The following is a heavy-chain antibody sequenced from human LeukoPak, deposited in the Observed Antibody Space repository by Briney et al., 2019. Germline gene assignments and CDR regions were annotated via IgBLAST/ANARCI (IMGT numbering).Heavy chain of an antibody. J-gene: IGHJ3*01. CDR1: GDSISSRNW. V-gene: IGHV4-4*02. CDR2: IFHTGST. D-gene: IGHD3-10*01. CDR3: ARGMWFDTLFSAFDG. Sequence: SATLSLTCSVSGDSISSRNWWTWVRQTPEKRLEWIGEIFHTGSTNYNPSVEGRVTISIDKSTNHFSLTLTSVTAADTALYYCARGMWFDTLFSAFDGWGQGTMVSVSS.